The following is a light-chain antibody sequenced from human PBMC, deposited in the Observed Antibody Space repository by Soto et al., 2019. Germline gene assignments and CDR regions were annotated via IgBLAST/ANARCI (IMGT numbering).Light chain of an antibody. CDR2: AAS. J-gene: IGKJ4*01. CDR1: QGISTY. V-gene: IGKV1-9*01. Sequence: DIQLTQSPSLLSASVGDRVTITCRASQGISTYLAWYQQTSGKAPKLLITAASTLQRGAPSRFSGSGSGTQFTLTISSLQPEDFATYYCPQLNDYPLTLGGGTKVDIK. CDR3: PQLNDYPLT.